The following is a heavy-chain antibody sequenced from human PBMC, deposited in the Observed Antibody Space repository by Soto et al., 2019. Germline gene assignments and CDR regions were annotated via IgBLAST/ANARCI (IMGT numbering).Heavy chain of an antibody. Sequence: PSETLSLTCAVSGGSISSGGYSWSWIRQPPGKGLEWIGYIYHSGSTYYNPSLKSRVTISVDRSKNQFSLKLSSVTAADTAVYYCARGGSSSWYRYWGQGTLVTVSS. CDR3: ARGGSSSWYRY. D-gene: IGHD6-13*01. J-gene: IGHJ4*02. CDR2: IYHSGST. CDR1: GGSISSGGYS. V-gene: IGHV4-30-2*01.